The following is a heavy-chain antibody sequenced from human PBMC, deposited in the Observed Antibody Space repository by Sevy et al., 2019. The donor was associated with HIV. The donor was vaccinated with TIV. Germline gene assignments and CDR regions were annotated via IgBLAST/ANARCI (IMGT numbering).Heavy chain of an antibody. CDR1: GFTFSSYA. Sequence: GGSLRLSCAASGFTFSSYAMRWVRQAPGKGLEWVSAISGSGGSTYYADSVKGRFTISRDNSKNTLYLQMNSLRAEDTAVYYCAKDLLWFGELLYWGQGTLVTVSS. D-gene: IGHD3-10*01. J-gene: IGHJ4*02. CDR2: ISGSGGST. V-gene: IGHV3-23*01. CDR3: AKDLLWFGELLY.